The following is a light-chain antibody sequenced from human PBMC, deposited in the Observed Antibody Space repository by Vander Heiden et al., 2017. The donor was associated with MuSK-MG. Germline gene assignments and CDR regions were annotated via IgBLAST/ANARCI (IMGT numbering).Light chain of an antibody. CDR2: MKN. J-gene: IGLJ2*01. Sequence: QSVLTQPPSASGTPRQRVTISCSGSSSNIGSNYVYWYQQLPGTAPKLLIEMKNQRTSGVPDRCAGSTAGTSDYTATSGLRSEDEADEDWSEWDDSLSGRVVFGGGTKLTVL. V-gene: IGLV1-47*01. CDR1: SSNIGSNY. CDR3: SEWDDSLSGRVV.